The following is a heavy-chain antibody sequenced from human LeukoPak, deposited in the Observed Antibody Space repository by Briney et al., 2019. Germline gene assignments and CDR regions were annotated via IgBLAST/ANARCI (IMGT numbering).Heavy chain of an antibody. CDR2: INGAEST. V-gene: IGHV3-23*01. D-gene: IGHD4-17*01. J-gene: IGHJ4*02. Sequence: PGGSLRLSCAASGFTFSSYDMSWVRRAPGKGLEWVSTINGAESTYYADSVKGRFTISRDNSKKTLYLQMNSLRAEDTAVYYCAKGLVTTAADYWGRGTLVTVAP. CDR1: GFTFSSYD. CDR3: AKGLVTTAADY.